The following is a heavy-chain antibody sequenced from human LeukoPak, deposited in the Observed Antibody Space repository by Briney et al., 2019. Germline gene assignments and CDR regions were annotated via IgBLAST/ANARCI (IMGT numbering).Heavy chain of an antibody. CDR1: GYSISSGYY. D-gene: IGHD2-2*01. Sequence: KPSETLSLTCAVSGYSISSGYYWGWIRQPPGKGLEWIGSIYHSGSTYYNPSLKSRVTISVDTSKNQFSLKLSSVTAADTAVYYCARHSVIVVVPAARFDPWGQGTLVTVSS. J-gene: IGHJ5*02. CDR3: ARHSVIVVVPAARFDP. V-gene: IGHV4-38-2*01. CDR2: IYHSGST.